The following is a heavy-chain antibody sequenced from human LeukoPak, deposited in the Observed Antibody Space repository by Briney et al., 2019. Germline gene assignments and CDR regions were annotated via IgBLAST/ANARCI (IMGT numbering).Heavy chain of an antibody. J-gene: IGHJ4*02. CDR3: AREPHISQMMFADDL. Sequence: GGSLRLSCRASGFTFNNYWMSWVRQAPGKGLEWVANIKSDGSETYYVDSVKGRFTISRDNADNSLYLQMSRLRADDTAVYYCAREPHISQMMFADDLWGQGILVTVSS. CDR1: GFTFNNYW. V-gene: IGHV3-7*01. CDR2: IKSDGSET. D-gene: IGHD3/OR15-3a*01.